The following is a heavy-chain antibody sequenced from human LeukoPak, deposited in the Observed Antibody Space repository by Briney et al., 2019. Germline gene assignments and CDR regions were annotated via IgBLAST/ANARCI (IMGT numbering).Heavy chain of an antibody. V-gene: IGHV1-2*02. J-gene: IGHJ4*02. CDR2: INPNSGGT. CDR1: GYTFSGYY. Sequence: GASVKVSCKASGYTFSGYYMHWVRQAPGQGLEWMGWINPNSGGTNYAQTFQGRVTMTRDTSITIAYMELSRLTSDDTAVYYCGRAGGSGWPPAHFDYWGQGTLVTVSS. CDR3: GRAGGSGWPPAHFDY. D-gene: IGHD6-19*01.